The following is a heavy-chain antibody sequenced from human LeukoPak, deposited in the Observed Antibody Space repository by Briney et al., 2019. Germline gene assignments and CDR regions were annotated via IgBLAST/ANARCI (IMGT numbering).Heavy chain of an antibody. D-gene: IGHD3-10*02. CDR1: GFTFSNYA. V-gene: IGHV3-21*01. CDR3: ARGLGSSNYDVGNL. CDR2: ISGSSVYI. J-gene: IGHJ5*02. Sequence: GRSLRLSCAASGFTFSNYAMNWVRQAPGKGLEWVSAISGSSVYIYYADSVKGRFTISRDNAKNSLFLQMNSLRAEDTAVYYCARGLGSSNYDVGNLWGQGTLVTVSS.